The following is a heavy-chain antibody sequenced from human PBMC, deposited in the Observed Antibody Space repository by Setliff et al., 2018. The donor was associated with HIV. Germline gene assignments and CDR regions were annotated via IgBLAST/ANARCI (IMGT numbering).Heavy chain of an antibody. V-gene: IGHV1-2*06. CDR3: AREERYYDGKGALDY. J-gene: IGHJ4*02. CDR1: GYIFTDYY. Sequence: ASVKVSCKASGYIFTDYYMHWVRQAPGQELGWMGRINPNSGGTNYAQKFQGRVTMTRDTSISTAYTELSSLRSEDTATYYCAREERYYDGKGALDYWGQGMLVTVSS. D-gene: IGHD3-22*01. CDR2: INPNSGGT.